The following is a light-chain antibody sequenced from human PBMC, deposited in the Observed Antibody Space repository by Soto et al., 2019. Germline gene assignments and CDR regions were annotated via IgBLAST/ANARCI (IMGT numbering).Light chain of an antibody. Sequence: DFVMTQSPDSLAVSLGERATINCKSSPSVLFSYDNKNYLAWYQQKPGQPPKLLISWASTRESGVPDRFSGGGSGTDFTLTISSLQAEDGAVYYCQQYYNTPVTFGQGTKVEVK. CDR2: WAS. J-gene: IGKJ1*01. CDR1: PSVLFSYDNKNY. CDR3: QQYYNTPVT. V-gene: IGKV4-1*01.